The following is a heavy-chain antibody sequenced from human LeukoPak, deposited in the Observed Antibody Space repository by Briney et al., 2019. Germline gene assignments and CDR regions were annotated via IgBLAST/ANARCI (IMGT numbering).Heavy chain of an antibody. V-gene: IGHV6-1*01. CDR2: TYYRSKWYN. J-gene: IGHJ6*02. CDR3: ARDRRGPYSSSWYTGYYYGMDV. Sequence: SQTLSLTCAISGDTVSSNSATWNWIRQSPSRGLEWLGRTYYRSKWYNDYAESVKSRITINPDTSKNQFSLQLNSVTAADTAVYYCARDRRGPYSSSWYTGYYYGMDVWGQGTTVTVSS. CDR1: GDTVSSNSAT. D-gene: IGHD6-13*01.